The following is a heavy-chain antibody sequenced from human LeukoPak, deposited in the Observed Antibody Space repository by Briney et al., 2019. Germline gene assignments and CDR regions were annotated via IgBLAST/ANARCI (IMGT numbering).Heavy chain of an antibody. Sequence: SETLSLTCAVSGGSFSGYYWSWIRQPPGKGLEWIGEINHSGSTNYNPSLKSRVTISVDTSKNQFSLKLSSVTAADTAVYYCARGSGASSGGSCYLDYWGRGTLVTVSS. D-gene: IGHD2-15*01. CDR3: ARGSGASSGGSCYLDY. CDR1: GGSFSGYY. J-gene: IGHJ4*02. V-gene: IGHV4-34*01. CDR2: INHSGST.